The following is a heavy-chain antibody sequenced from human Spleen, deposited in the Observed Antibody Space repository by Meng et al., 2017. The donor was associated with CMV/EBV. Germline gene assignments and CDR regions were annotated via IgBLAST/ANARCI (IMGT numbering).Heavy chain of an antibody. CDR1: YA. J-gene: IGHJ4*02. D-gene: IGHD1-14*01. CDR3: AKDQGGFHGPWQFTTLTNGLDY. CDR2: IYSGGSST. V-gene: IGHV3-23*03. Sequence: YAMSWVRQAPGKGLEWVSVIYSGGSSTYYADSVKGRFTISRDNSKNTLYLQMNSLRAEDTAVYYCAKDQGGFHGPWQFTTLTNGLDYWGQGTLVTVSS.